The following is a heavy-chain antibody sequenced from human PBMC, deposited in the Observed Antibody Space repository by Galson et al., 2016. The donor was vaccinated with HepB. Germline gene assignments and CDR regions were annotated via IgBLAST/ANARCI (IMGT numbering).Heavy chain of an antibody. CDR3: ATPLTFLEWLRPHFYYALDV. Sequence: SLRLSCAASGFSFSNSAMSWIRQAPGKGLEWVSAISGSGDATYYADSVRGRFTISRDNSINTLCLQMNNVRAEDTAIYYCATPLTFLEWLRPHFYYALDVWGPGTTVTVSS. J-gene: IGHJ6*02. CDR1: GFSFSNSA. CDR2: ISGSGDAT. D-gene: IGHD3-3*02. V-gene: IGHV3-23*01.